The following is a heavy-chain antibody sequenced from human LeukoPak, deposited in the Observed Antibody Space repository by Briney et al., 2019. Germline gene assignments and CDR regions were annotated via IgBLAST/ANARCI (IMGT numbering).Heavy chain of an antibody. J-gene: IGHJ3*02. D-gene: IGHD2-8*01. CDR1: GDSVSRKNVD. V-gene: IGHV6-1*01. Sequence: SQTLSLTCAISGDSVSRKNVDWDWIRQSPSGGLEWLGRIKYRSKWYNDYAVSLKSRITINPDTSRNQFSLLLNSVSPEDTAVYYRARGSEWAFDIWGQGTTVTVSS. CDR3: ARGSEWAFDI. CDR2: IKYRSKWYN.